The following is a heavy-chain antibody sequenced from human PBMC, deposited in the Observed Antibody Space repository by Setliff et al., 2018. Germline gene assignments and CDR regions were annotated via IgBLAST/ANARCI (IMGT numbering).Heavy chain of an antibody. D-gene: IGHD4-17*01. CDR1: GGSFSTYY. CDR2: IYYSGST. V-gene: IGHV4-59*01. CDR3: ARLGGYGDYRTYYFDY. J-gene: IGHJ4*02. Sequence: SETLSLTCAVYGGSFSTYYWIWIRQPPGKGLEWIGYIYYSGSTYYNPSLKSRVTISVDTSKNQFSLKLSSVTAADTAVYYCARLGGYGDYRTYYFDYWGQGTLVTVSS.